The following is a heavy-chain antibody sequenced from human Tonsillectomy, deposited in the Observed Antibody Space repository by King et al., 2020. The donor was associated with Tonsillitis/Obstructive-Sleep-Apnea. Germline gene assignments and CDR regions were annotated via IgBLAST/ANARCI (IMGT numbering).Heavy chain of an antibody. CDR2: IYYSGST. Sequence: VQLQESGPGLVKPSETLSLTCTVSGGSISSYYWSWIRQPPGKGLEWIGYIYYSGSTNYNPSLKSRVTISVDTSKNQFSLKLSSVTAAGTAVYYCASHIVGAYYFDYWGQGTLVTVSS. J-gene: IGHJ4*02. CDR1: GGSISSYY. D-gene: IGHD1-26*01. V-gene: IGHV4-59*08. CDR3: ASHIVGAYYFDY.